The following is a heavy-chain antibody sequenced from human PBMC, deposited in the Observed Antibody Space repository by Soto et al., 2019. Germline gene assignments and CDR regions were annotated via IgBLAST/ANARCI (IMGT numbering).Heavy chain of an antibody. CDR3: ARVGVIAARPILFDD. Sequence: SETLSLSCTVSGGPISSTSYYWGWIRQPPGRGLEWIGSIYYSGSTYYNPSLKSRVTISVDTSKNQFSLKLSSVSASDTAVYFCARVGVIAARPILFDDWGQGTLVTVSS. CDR1: GGPISSTSYY. D-gene: IGHD6-6*01. J-gene: IGHJ4*02. V-gene: IGHV4-39*01. CDR2: IYYSGST.